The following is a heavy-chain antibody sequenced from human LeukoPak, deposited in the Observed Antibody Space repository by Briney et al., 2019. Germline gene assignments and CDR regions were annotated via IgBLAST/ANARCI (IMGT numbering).Heavy chain of an antibody. V-gene: IGHV4-39*07. D-gene: IGHD3-22*01. CDR3: ARWNYDSSGYLDY. CDR1: GGSISSTSYY. J-gene: IGHJ4*02. CDR2: IYYSGST. Sequence: SETLSLTCTVSGGSISSTSYYWNWIRQPPGKGLEWIGSIYYSGSTYYNPSLKSRVTISVDTSKNQFSLNLSSVTAADTAVYYCARWNYDSSGYLDYWGQGTLVTVSS.